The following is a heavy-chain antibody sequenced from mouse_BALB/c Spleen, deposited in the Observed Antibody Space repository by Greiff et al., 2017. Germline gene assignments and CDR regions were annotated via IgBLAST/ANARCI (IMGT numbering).Heavy chain of an antibody. J-gene: IGHJ3*01. CDR1: GYSITSDYA. CDR3: ARGAMITAFAY. D-gene: IGHD2-4*01. CDR2: ISYSGST. V-gene: IGHV3-2*02. Sequence: ESGPGLVKPSQSLSLTCTVTGYSITSDYAWNWIRQFPGNKLEWMGYISYSGSTSYNPSLKSRISITRDTSKNQFFLQLNSVTTEDTATYYCARGAMITAFAYWGQGTLVTVSA.